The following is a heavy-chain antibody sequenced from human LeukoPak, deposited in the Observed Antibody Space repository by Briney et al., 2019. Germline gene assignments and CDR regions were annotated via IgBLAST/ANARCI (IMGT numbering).Heavy chain of an antibody. CDR3: ARDLAARHFDY. V-gene: IGHV3-33*01. CDR1: GFTFSSYG. CDR2: IWYDGSKK. J-gene: IGHJ4*02. Sequence: GGSLRLSCEASGFTFSSYGMHWVRQAPGKGLEWVAVIWYDGSKKYYGDSVKGRFTISRDNSKNTLYLQMNSLRGEDTAIYYCARDLAARHFDYWGQGTLVTVPS. D-gene: IGHD6-6*01.